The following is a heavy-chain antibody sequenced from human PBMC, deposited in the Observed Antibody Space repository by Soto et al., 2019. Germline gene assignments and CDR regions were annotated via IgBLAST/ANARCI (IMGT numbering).Heavy chain of an antibody. D-gene: IGHD4-17*01. J-gene: IGHJ5*02. V-gene: IGHV1-69*05. CDR1: GGTFSSYA. Sequence: SVKVSCKASGGTFSSYAISWVRQAPGQGLEWMGGIIPIFGTAKYAQKFQGRVTITRGTSASTAYMELSSLRSEDTAVYYCARGRDYGDYLVVWFDPWGQGTLVTVSS. CDR3: ARGRDYGDYLVVWFDP. CDR2: IIPIFGTA.